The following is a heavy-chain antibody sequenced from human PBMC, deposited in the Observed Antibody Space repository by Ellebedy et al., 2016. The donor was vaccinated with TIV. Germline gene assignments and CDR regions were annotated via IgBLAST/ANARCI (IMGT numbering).Heavy chain of an antibody. CDR1: GLTFSSYG. V-gene: IGHV3-30*18. CDR2: LSYDGTDK. D-gene: IGHD2-15*01. J-gene: IGHJ4*02. Sequence: PGGSLRLSCVASGLTFSSYGMHWVRQAPGKGPEWVAILSYDGTDKDYADSVKGRFTISRDNSKNTLYLQMNSLRAEDSAVYYCTKDKGTGGSCHDYWGQGTLVTVSS. CDR3: TKDKGTGGSCHDY.